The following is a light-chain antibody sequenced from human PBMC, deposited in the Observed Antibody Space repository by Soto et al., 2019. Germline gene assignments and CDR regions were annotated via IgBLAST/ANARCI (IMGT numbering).Light chain of an antibody. V-gene: IGKV3-20*01. CDR2: GAS. CDR3: QQYGSSLPLT. J-gene: IGKJ1*01. CDR1: QSVSSSY. Sequence: EIVLTQSPGTLSLSPGEIATLSCRASQSVSSSYLAWYQQKPGQAPRLLIYGASSRATGIPDRFSGSGSGTDFTLTISRLEPEDFAVYYCQQYGSSLPLTFGQGTKVEIK.